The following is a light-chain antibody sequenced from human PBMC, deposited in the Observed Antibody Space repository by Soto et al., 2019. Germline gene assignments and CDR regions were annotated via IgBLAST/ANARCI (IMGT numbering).Light chain of an antibody. V-gene: IGLV2-8*01. CDR1: SSDVGGYNH. CDR3: SSYAASNNFYFV. Sequence: QSVLTQPPSASGSPGQSVTISCTGTSSDVGGYNHVSWYQQYPSRAPKLMIYEVTKRPSGVPDRFSGSKSGNTASLTVSGLQAEDEADYYCSSYAASNNFYFVFGGGTKLTVL. CDR2: EVT. J-gene: IGLJ3*02.